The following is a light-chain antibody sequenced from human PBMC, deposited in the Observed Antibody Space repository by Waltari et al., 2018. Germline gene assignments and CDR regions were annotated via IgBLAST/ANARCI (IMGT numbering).Light chain of an antibody. CDR2: DVS. Sequence: QSALTQPASVSGSPGQSITISCPGTSSDVGGSNYVSWYQQHPGKAPKLMIYDVSNRPSGVSNRFSGSKSGNTASLTISGLQPEDEADYYCSSYTSSTIYVFGTGTKVTVL. J-gene: IGLJ1*01. CDR1: SSDVGGSNY. V-gene: IGLV2-14*01. CDR3: SSYTSSTIYV.